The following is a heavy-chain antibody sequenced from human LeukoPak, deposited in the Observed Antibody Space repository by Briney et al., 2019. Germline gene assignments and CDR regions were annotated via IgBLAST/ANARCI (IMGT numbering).Heavy chain of an antibody. Sequence: ASVKVSRKASGYTFTGYYMHWVRQAPGQGLEWMGWINPNSGGTNYAQKFQGRVTMTRDTSISTAYMELSRLRSDDTAVYYCARDSATVVTSGAVDYWGQGTLVTVSS. CDR1: GYTFTGYY. CDR3: ARDSATVVTSGAVDY. V-gene: IGHV1-2*02. D-gene: IGHD4-23*01. CDR2: INPNSGGT. J-gene: IGHJ4*02.